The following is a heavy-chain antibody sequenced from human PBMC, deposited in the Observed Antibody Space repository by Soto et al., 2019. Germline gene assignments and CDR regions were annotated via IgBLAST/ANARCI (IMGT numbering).Heavy chain of an antibody. J-gene: IGHJ5*02. CDR3: ARDTAPNYYDSSGYYLNWFDP. V-gene: IGHV1-69*01. CDR1: GGTFSSYA. CDR2: IIPIFGTA. Sequence: QVQLVQSGAEVKKPGSSVKVSCKASGGTFSSYAISWVRQAPGQGLEWMGGIIPIFGTANYAQKFQGRVTITADESTSTAYMELSSLRSEDTAVYYCARDTAPNYYDSSGYYLNWFDPWGQGTLVTVSS. D-gene: IGHD3-22*01.